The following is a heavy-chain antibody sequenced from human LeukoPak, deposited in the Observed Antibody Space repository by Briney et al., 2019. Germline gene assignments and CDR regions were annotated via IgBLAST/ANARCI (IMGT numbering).Heavy chain of an antibody. CDR3: ATDAGHWFDP. J-gene: IGHJ5*02. V-gene: IGHV3-48*03. Sequence: GGSLRLSCAASGFSFNNSEMYWVRQAPGKGLEWVSYISSTGYTIYYADSVKGRFSISRDNAKNSLFLQMNSLRVEDTAVYYCATDAGHWFDPWGQGTLVTVSS. CDR2: ISSTGYTI. CDR1: GFSFNNSE.